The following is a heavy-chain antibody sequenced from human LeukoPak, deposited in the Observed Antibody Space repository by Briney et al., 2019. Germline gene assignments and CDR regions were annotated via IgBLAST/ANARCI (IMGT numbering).Heavy chain of an antibody. CDR1: GYSINSGYY. V-gene: IGHV4-38-2*02. D-gene: IGHD1-26*01. J-gene: IGHJ4*02. CDR2: MYHGGIT. Sequence: SETLSLTCTVSGYSINSGYYWDWIRPPPGKGLEWIGSMYHGGITYYSPSLKSRVTISVDTSKNQFSLNLSSVTAADTAVYYCARGRNWHSGTYYGAFDYWGQGVPVTVSS. CDR3: ARGRNWHSGTYYGAFDY.